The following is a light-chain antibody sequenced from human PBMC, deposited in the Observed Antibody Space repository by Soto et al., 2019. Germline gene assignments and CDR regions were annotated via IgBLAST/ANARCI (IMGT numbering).Light chain of an antibody. Sequence: QAVVTQEPSPTVSPGGTVTLTCASSTXAVTSGYYPNWFQQNPGQAPRALIYSTSNKHSWTPARFSGSLLGGKAALTLSGXXXXXXAEXXXXLYYGGAYVFGTGTKVTVL. J-gene: IGLJ1*01. CDR3: XLYYGGAYV. V-gene: IGLV7-43*01. CDR1: TXAVTSGYY. CDR2: STS.